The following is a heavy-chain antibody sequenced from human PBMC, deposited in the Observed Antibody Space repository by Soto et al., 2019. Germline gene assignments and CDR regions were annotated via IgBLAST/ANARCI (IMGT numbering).Heavy chain of an antibody. CDR3: ASSTIRGMDV. J-gene: IGHJ6*02. CDR2: ISSSGSTI. Sequence: EVQLVESGGGLVQPGGSLRLSCAASGFTFSSYEMNWVRQAPGKGLEWVSYISSSGSTIYYADSVKGRFTISRDNAKNSLYLQMNSLRAEDTAVYYCASSTIRGMDVWGQGTTVTVSS. D-gene: IGHD5-12*01. CDR1: GFTFSSYE. V-gene: IGHV3-48*03.